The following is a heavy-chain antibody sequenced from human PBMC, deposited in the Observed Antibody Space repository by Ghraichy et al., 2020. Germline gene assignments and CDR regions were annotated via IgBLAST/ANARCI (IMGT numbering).Heavy chain of an antibody. J-gene: IGHJ5*02. CDR3: ARDSGRTSWYARLGYNWFDP. Sequence: ASVKVSCKASGYTFTGYYMHWVRQAPGQGLEWMGWINPNSGGTNYAQKFQGRVTMTRDTSISTAYMELSRLRSDDTAVYYCARDSGRTSWYARLGYNWFDPWGQGTLVTVSS. V-gene: IGHV1-2*02. CDR2: INPNSGGT. CDR1: GYTFTGYY. D-gene: IGHD2-2*01.